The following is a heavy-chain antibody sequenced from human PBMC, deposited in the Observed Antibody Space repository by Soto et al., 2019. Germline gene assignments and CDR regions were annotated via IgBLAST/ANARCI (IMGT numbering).Heavy chain of an antibody. D-gene: IGHD3-3*01. J-gene: IGHJ4*02. CDR1: DDSINSDKYY. Sequence: QLQLQESGPGLVKTSATLSLTCSVSDDSINSDKYYWGWIRQPPGKGLAWIGSIYYRGNAYYNPSLPTAVTITLVKSKSQSPLTLNSVTAADSAVYFCAGLEGRATLSYSFAFWGPGALVTVSS. CDR2: IYYRGNA. V-gene: IGHV4-39*01. CDR3: AGLEGRATLSYSFAF.